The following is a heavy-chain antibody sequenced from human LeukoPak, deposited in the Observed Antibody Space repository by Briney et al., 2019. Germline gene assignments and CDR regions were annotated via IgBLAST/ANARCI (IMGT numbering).Heavy chain of an antibody. J-gene: IGHJ4*02. V-gene: IGHV3-23*01. CDR2: LSGTSDST. D-gene: IGHD3/OR15-3a*01. CDR1: GFTFSNYG. CDR3: AKVATWTHFDY. Sequence: GGSLRLSCAASGFTFSNYGMSWVRQAPGKGLEWDSALSGTSDSTYYADSVKGRFSISRDNSKNALYLQISSLRVEDTAVYYCAKVATWTHFDYWGQGILVTVSS.